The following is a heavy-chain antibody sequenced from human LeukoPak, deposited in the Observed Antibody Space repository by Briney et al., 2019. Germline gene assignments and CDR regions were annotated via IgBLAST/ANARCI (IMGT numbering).Heavy chain of an antibody. CDR2: IYYSGST. V-gene: IGHV4-59*01. J-gene: IGHJ6*02. CDR1: GGSISSYY. CDR3: ARESLREGEDYGMDV. D-gene: IGHD2-21*01. Sequence: PSETLTLTRTVSGGSISSYYWSWIRQPPGKGLEWIGYIYYSGSTNYNPSLKSRVTISVDTSKNQFSLKLSSVTAADTAVYYCARESLREGEDYGMDVWGQGTTVTVSS.